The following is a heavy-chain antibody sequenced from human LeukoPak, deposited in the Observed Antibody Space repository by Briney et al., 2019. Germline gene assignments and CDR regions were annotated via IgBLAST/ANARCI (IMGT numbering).Heavy chain of an antibody. Sequence: SETLSLTCTVSGGYISSYYWSWIRQPAGKELEWIGRIYTSGSTNYNPSLKSRVTMSVDTSKNQFSLKLSSVTAADTAVYYCARGLGVEGWYLTFDYWGQGTLVTVPS. V-gene: IGHV4-4*07. CDR3: ARGLGVEGWYLTFDY. CDR2: IYTSGST. D-gene: IGHD6-19*01. CDR1: GGYISSYY. J-gene: IGHJ4*02.